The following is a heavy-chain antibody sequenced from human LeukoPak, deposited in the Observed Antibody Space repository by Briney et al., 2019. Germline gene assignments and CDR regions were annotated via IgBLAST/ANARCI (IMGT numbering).Heavy chain of an antibody. CDR2: IYHSGST. J-gene: IGHJ4*02. Sequence: SQTLSLTCTVSGGSISGGGYYWSWIRQPPGKGLEWIGYIYHSGSTYYNPSLKSRVTISVDRSKNQFSLKLSSVTAADTAVYYCARALGAYFDYWGQGTLVTVSS. V-gene: IGHV4-30-2*01. D-gene: IGHD3-16*01. CDR1: GGSISGGGYY. CDR3: ARALGAYFDY.